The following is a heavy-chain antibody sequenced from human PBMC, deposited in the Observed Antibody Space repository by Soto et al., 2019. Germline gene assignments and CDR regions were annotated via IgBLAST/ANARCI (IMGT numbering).Heavy chain of an antibody. Sequence: GASVKVSCKASGYTFTSYYMHWVRQAPGQGLEWMGIINPSGGSTSYAQKFQGRVTMTRDTSTSTVYMELSSLRSEDTAVYYCASLVQLDTDGYYYYGMDVWGQGTTVTVSS. CDR1: GYTFTSYY. J-gene: IGHJ6*02. CDR2: INPSGGST. D-gene: IGHD1-1*01. CDR3: ASLVQLDTDGYYYYGMDV. V-gene: IGHV1-46*01.